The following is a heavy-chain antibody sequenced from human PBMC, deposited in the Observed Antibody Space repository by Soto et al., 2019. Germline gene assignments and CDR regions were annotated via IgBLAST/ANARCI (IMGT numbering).Heavy chain of an antibody. J-gene: IGHJ6*02. CDR3: ATAHPLGAGGDYSYYYYYGMDV. D-gene: IGHD2-21*01. Sequence: ASVKVSCKVSGYTLTELSMHWVRQAPGKGLEWMGGFDPEDGGTIYAQKFQGRVTMTEDTSTDTAYMELSSLRSEDTAVYYCATAHPLGAGGDYSYYYYYGMDVWGQGTTVTVSS. CDR1: GYTLTELS. V-gene: IGHV1-24*01. CDR2: FDPEDGGT.